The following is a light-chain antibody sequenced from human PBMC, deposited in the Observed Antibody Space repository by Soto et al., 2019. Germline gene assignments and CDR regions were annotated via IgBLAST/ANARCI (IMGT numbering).Light chain of an antibody. V-gene: IGKV3-20*01. Sequence: EIVLTQSPATLSLSPGERATLSCRANQNLGDGRLAWYQQNPGQPPTLLIYDASTRATGIPDRFSGGGSGTDFTLTISRLEPEDFAVYYCQEHASIFGQGTRLEIK. CDR1: QNLGDGR. CDR2: DAS. CDR3: QEHASI. J-gene: IGKJ5*01.